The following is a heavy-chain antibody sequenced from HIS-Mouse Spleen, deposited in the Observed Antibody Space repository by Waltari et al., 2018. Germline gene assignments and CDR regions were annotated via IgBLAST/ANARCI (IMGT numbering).Heavy chain of an antibody. CDR3: ARISKQWLVRDNWFDP. D-gene: IGHD6-19*01. CDR1: GYTFTGYY. Sequence: QVQLVQSGAEVKKPGASVKVSCKASGYTFTGYYMHWVRQTPGQGLEWMGWINPNSGGTNYAQKFQGRVTMTRDTSISTAYMELSRLRSDDTAVYYCARISKQWLVRDNWFDPWGQGTLVTVSS. CDR2: INPNSGGT. J-gene: IGHJ5*02. V-gene: IGHV1-2*02.